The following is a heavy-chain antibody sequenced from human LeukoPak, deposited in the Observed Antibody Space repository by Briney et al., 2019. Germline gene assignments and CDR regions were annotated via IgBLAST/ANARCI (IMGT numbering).Heavy chain of an antibody. V-gene: IGHV4-39*01. J-gene: IGHJ4*02. CDR2: IYYSGST. Sequence: SETLSLTCTVSGGSISSSSYYWGWIRQPPGKGLEWIGSIYYSGSTYYNPPLKSRVTISVDTSKNQFSLKLSSVTAADTAVYYCARHDKNYDYVWGSYRPNALDYWGQGTLVTVSS. CDR1: GGSISSSSYY. D-gene: IGHD3-16*02. CDR3: ARHDKNYDYVWGSYRPNALDY.